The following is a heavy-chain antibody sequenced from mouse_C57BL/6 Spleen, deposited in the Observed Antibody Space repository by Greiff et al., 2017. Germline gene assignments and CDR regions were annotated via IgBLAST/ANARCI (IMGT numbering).Heavy chain of an antibody. V-gene: IGHV1-69*01. CDR3: ARSGGGYYGYFDV. CDR1: GYTFTSYW. CDR2: IDPSDSYT. D-gene: IGHD2-2*01. Sequence: QVQLQQPGAELVMPGASVKLSCKASGYTFTSYWMHWVKQRPGQGLEWIGEIDPSDSYTNYNQKFKGKSTLTVDKSSSTAYMQLSSLTSEDSAVYYCARSGGGYYGYFDVWGTGTTVTVSS. J-gene: IGHJ1*03.